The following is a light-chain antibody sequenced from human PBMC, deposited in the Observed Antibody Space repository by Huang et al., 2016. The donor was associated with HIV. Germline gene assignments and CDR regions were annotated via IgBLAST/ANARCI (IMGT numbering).Light chain of an antibody. CDR3: HQYYATGT. J-gene: IGKJ1*01. Sequence: DIVMTQSPDSLAVSLGERATINCKSSQSLLYSSNNKNYLAWYQQKPGQPPKLLIYWASTRESGVPDRFSGSVSETDFTLTISSLQAEEVAVYYCHQYYATGTFGQGTKVEI. V-gene: IGKV4-1*01. CDR1: QSLLYSSNNKNY. CDR2: WAS.